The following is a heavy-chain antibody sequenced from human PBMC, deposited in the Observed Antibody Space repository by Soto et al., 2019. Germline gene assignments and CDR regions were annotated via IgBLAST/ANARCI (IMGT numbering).Heavy chain of an antibody. CDR2: ISYDGSNK. Sequence: QVQLVESGGGVVQPGRSLRLSCAASGFTFSSYGMHWVRQAPGKGLEWVAVISYDGSNKYYADSVKGRFTISRDNSKNTLYLQMNSLRAEDTAVYYCANAKGSWIQLWLVGYWGQGTLVTVSS. V-gene: IGHV3-30*18. CDR1: GFTFSSYG. J-gene: IGHJ4*02. CDR3: ANAKGSWIQLWLVGY. D-gene: IGHD5-18*01.